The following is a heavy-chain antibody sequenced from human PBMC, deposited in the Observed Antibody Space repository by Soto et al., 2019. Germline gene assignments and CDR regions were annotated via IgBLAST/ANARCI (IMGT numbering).Heavy chain of an antibody. CDR3: AKGVSHYYGSGSYVPNFDY. CDR1: GFTFSSYG. V-gene: IGHV3-30*18. J-gene: IGHJ4*02. D-gene: IGHD3-10*01. CDR2: ISYDGSNK. Sequence: GGSLRLSCAASGFTFSSYGMHWVRQAPGKGLEWVAVISYDGSNKYYADSVKGRFTISRDNSKNTLYLQMNSLRAEDTAVYYCAKGVSHYYGSGSYVPNFDYWGQGTLVTVSS.